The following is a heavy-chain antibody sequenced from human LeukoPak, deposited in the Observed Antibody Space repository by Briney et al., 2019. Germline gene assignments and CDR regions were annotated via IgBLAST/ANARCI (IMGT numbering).Heavy chain of an antibody. J-gene: IGHJ4*02. CDR3: ARGGRQIVVVTAMTRPYYFDY. CDR2: INHSGST. D-gene: IGHD2-21*02. Sequence: PSETLSLTCAVYGGSFSGYYWSWIRQPPGKGLEWIGEINHSGSTNYNPSLKSRVTISVDTSKNQFSLKLSSVTAADTAVYYCARGGRQIVVVTAMTRPYYFDYWGQETLVTVSS. CDR1: GGSFSGYY. V-gene: IGHV4-34*01.